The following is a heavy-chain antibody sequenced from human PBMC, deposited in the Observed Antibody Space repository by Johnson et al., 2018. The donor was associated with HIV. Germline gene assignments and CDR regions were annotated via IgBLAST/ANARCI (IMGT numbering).Heavy chain of an antibody. Sequence: VQLVESGGGLVQPGGSLRLSCAASGFTVSSNYMSWVRQAPGKGLEWVSVIYSGGSTYYADSVKGRFTISRDSSKNTLYLQMNSLRAEDTALYYCAKAQTGTTGAFDIWGQGTMVTVSS. CDR3: AKAQTGTTGAFDI. D-gene: IGHD1-7*01. CDR2: IYSGGST. V-gene: IGHV3-66*02. CDR1: GFTVSSNY. J-gene: IGHJ3*02.